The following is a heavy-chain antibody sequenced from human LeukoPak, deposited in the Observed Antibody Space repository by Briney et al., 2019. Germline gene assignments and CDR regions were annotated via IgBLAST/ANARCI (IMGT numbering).Heavy chain of an antibody. CDR1: GGSITSYY. V-gene: IGHV4-59*12. Sequence: NPSETLSLTCTVSGGSITSYYWSWIRQPPGKGLEWIGYIYYSGSTNYNPSLKSRVTISVDTSKNQFSLKLSSVTAADTAVYYCARVVVTRRRGFQHWGQGTLVTVSS. CDR2: IYYSGST. CDR3: ARVVVTRRRGFQH. D-gene: IGHD2-21*02. J-gene: IGHJ1*01.